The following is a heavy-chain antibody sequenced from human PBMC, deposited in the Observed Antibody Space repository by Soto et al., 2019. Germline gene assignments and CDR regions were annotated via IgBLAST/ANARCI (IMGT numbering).Heavy chain of an antibody. Sequence: GGSLRLSCAASGFTFSSYAMHWVRQAPGKGLEWVAVISYDGSNKYYADSVKGRFTISRDNSKNTLYLQMNSLRAEDTAVYYCASLDRLRFDYWGQGTLVTVSS. V-gene: IGHV3-30-3*01. CDR3: ASLDRLRFDY. D-gene: IGHD5-12*01. J-gene: IGHJ4*02. CDR2: ISYDGSNK. CDR1: GFTFSSYA.